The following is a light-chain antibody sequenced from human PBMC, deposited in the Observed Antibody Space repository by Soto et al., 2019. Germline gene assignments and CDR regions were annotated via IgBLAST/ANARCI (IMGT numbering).Light chain of an antibody. V-gene: IGLV2-14*01. J-gene: IGLJ1*01. CDR3: VSYTARSSYV. Sequence: QSVLTQPASVSGSPGQSITISCTGTSSDVGGYNYVSWYQQHPGKAPKLMIYAVTDRPSGVSKRFSGSKSGNTASLTISGLQAEDEADYYCVSYTARSSYVFGTGTKVNVL. CDR1: SSDVGGYNY. CDR2: AVT.